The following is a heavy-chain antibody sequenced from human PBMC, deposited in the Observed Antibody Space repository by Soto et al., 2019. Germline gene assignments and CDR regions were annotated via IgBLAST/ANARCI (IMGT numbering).Heavy chain of an antibody. Sequence: GGSLRLSCAASGFIFASYGMHWVRQAPGKGLEWVAVTWYDGSNKYYADSVRGRFTISRDNSKNTLYLQMNSLRAEDTAVYYCARVXGGSGSSRFYYYYGMDVWGQGTTVTVSS. CDR2: TWYDGSNK. CDR3: ARVXGGSGSSRFYYYYGMDV. D-gene: IGHD3-10*01. J-gene: IGHJ6*02. CDR1: GFIFASYG. V-gene: IGHV3-33*01.